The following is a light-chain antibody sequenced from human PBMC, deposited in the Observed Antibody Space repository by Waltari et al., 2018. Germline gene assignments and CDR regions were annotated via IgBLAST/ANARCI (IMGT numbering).Light chain of an antibody. CDR3: SSYAGSVV. Sequence: QSALTQPAPASGSRGPSSTISCTGSSRDTGRLNVVAWYQHHPGKAPKLLIYGVNNRPSGVSNRFSGSKSGNTASLTISGLQAEDEADYYCSSYAGSVVFGGGTKLTVL. CDR1: SRDTGRLNV. CDR2: GVN. V-gene: IGLV2-23*02. J-gene: IGLJ3*02.